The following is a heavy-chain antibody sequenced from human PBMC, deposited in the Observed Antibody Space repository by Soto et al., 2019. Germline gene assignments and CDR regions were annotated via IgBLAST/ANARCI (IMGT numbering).Heavy chain of an antibody. Sequence: SETLSLTCTVSGGSISSGGYYWSWIRQHPGKGLEWIGYIYYSGSTYYNPSLKSRVTISVDTSKNQFSLKLSSVTAADTAVYYCERERKGGGSWNWFDPWCQGILVTVS. CDR2: IYYSGST. D-gene: IGHD2-15*01. J-gene: IGHJ5*02. V-gene: IGHV4-31*03. CDR1: GGSISSGGYY. CDR3: ERERKGGGSWNWFDP.